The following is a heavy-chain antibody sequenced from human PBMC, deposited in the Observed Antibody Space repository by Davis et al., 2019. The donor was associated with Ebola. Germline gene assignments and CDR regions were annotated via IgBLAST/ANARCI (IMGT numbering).Heavy chain of an antibody. CDR3: AKDTDYGNVYYYNGMDV. V-gene: IGHV3-30*18. CDR2: ISADGGNT. CDR1: GFTFSRFG. J-gene: IGHJ6*02. Sequence: GESLKISCAASGFTFSRFGMHWVRQAPCKGLEWVALISADGGNTYYADSVKGRFTISRNNSKNTLYLQIDSLRPDDTAVYFCAKDTDYGNVYYYNGMDVWGQGTTVTVSS. D-gene: IGHD4-11*01.